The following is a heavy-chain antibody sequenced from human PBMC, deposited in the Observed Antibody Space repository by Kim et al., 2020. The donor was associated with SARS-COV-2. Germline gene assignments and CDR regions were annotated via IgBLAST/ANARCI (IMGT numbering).Heavy chain of an antibody. D-gene: IGHD3-22*01. CDR2: IYHSGST. CDR1: GYSISSGYY. Sequence: SETLSLTCTVSGYSISSGYYWGWIRQPPGKGLEWIGSIYHSGSTYYNPSLTSRVTISIDTSKNQFSLRLNSVTAADTAVYYCTSKYYYDSSGYYYADWWGQGTLVTVSS. J-gene: IGHJ4*02. CDR3: TSKYYYDSSGYYYADW. V-gene: IGHV4-38-2*02.